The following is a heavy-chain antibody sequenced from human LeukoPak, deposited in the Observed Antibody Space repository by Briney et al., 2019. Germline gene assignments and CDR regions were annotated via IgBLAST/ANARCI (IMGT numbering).Heavy chain of an antibody. CDR1: GYSFTTYW. V-gene: IGHV5-51*01. CDR2: IYPGDSDN. Sequence: GESLKISCRGSGYSFTTYWIGWVRQMPGKGLEWMGIIYPGDSDNRYTPSFQGQVTLSDDKSINTAYLQWSSLKASDTAMYYCARRQGCSSTRCPPDYWGEGTLVTVSS. J-gene: IGHJ4*02. D-gene: IGHD2-2*01. CDR3: ARRQGCSSTRCPPDY.